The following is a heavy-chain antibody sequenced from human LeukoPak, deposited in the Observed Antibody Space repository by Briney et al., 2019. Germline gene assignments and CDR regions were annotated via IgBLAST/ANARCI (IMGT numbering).Heavy chain of an antibody. CDR3: ARVNWSGYDFRGAFDI. D-gene: IGHD5-12*01. Sequence: PSETLSLTCTVSGYSITSAYYWGWIRQPPGKGLEWIGSFFLKGSTYYNPSLKSRVTISVDTSKNQFSLKLSSVTAADTAVYYCARVNWSGYDFRGAFDIWGQGTMVTVSS. CDR2: FFLKGST. J-gene: IGHJ3*02. V-gene: IGHV4-38-2*02. CDR1: GYSITSAYY.